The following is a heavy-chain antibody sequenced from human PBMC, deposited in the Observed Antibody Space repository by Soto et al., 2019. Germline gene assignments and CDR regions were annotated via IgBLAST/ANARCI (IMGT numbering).Heavy chain of an antibody. Sequence: SETLSLTCTVSGCSMNSYYWSWIRQAPGKGLEWIANIFYTGITTYNPSLKSRVTISVDTSKNQFSLKLTSVTATDTAVYYCARKYRDYFDYWGQGALVTVSS. CDR3: ARKYRDYFDY. CDR2: IFYTGIT. V-gene: IGHV4-59*08. J-gene: IGHJ4*02. CDR1: GCSMNSYY. D-gene: IGHD2-2*01.